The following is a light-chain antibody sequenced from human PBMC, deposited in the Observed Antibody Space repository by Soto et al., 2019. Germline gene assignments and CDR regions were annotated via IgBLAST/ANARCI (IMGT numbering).Light chain of an antibody. CDR1: QRITNNF. Sequence: EIVLTQSPVTLSLSPGERATLSCRASQRITNNFLAWFQQKAGLAPRLLIYGASTRASGVPDRFSGGGSGTDFVLTISRLEPEDFAVYYCQPYGRSPFTFGQGTKLQIK. CDR3: QPYGRSPFT. CDR2: GAS. V-gene: IGKV3-20*01. J-gene: IGKJ2*01.